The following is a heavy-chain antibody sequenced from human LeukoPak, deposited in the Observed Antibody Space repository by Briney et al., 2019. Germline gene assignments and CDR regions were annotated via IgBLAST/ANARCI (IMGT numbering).Heavy chain of an antibody. V-gene: IGHV3-7*01. CDR2: IRQDSSGK. Sequence: GGSLRLSCAASGFTFGSYWLSWVRQAPGKGLEWVANIRQDSSGKYYVDSVRGRFTISRDNAKNSLYLQMNSLRAEDTAVYYCAELGITMIGGVWGKGTTVTISS. J-gene: IGHJ6*04. D-gene: IGHD3-10*02. CDR3: AELGITMIGGV. CDR1: GFTFGSYW.